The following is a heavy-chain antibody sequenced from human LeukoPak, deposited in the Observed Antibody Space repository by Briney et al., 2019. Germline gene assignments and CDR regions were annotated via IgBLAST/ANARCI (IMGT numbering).Heavy chain of an antibody. V-gene: IGHV1-2*02. J-gene: IGHJ4*02. CDR2: INPNSGGT. D-gene: IGHD2-2*01. Sequence: ASVKVSCKASGYTFTGYYMHWVRQAPGQGLECMGWINPNSGGTNYAQKFQGRVTMTRDTSISTAYMELSRLGSDDTAVYYCARVFGYCSSTSCSPYYFDYWGQGTLVTVSS. CDR1: GYTFTGYY. CDR3: ARVFGYCSSTSCSPYYFDY.